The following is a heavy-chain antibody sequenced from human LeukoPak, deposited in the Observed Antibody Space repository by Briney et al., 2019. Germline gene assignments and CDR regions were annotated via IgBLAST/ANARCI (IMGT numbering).Heavy chain of an antibody. CDR1: GYTFTSYD. CDR2: MNPNSGNT. CDR3: ARVLGYSSNYYFYMDV. J-gene: IGHJ6*03. D-gene: IGHD6-13*01. Sequence: SSVTVSRKASGYTFTSYDINWVRQATAQGLEWMGWMNPNSGNTGYAQKFQGRVTMTRNTSISKAYMELSSLRSKDTAVYYCARVLGYSSNYYFYMDVWGKGATVTVAS. V-gene: IGHV1-8*01.